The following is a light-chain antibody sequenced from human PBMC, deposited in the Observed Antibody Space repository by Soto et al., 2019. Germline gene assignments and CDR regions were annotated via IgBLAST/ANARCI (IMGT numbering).Light chain of an antibody. J-gene: IGKJ1*01. CDR3: HQYKSFWT. CDR1: QNINTW. V-gene: IGKV1-5*03. Sequence: DIQMTQSPSTLSASVGDRVTITCRASQNINTWLAWYQQQPGKAPKLLIYKASTLQSGVPSRFSGTGSGTEFTLTISSLQPDDFATYYCHQYKSFWTFGQGTNVEIK. CDR2: KAS.